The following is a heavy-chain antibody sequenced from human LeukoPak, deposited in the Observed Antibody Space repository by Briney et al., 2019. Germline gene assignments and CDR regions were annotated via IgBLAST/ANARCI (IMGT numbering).Heavy chain of an antibody. CDR1: GGSISSSSYY. Sequence: SETLSLTCTVSGGSISSSSYYWGWIRQPPGKGLEWIGSIYYSGSTYYNPSLKSRVTISVDTSKNQFSPKLSSVTAADTAVYYCARVPRLYYDILTGYYFFDYWGQGTLVTVSS. D-gene: IGHD3-9*01. V-gene: IGHV4-39*07. J-gene: IGHJ4*02. CDR3: ARVPRLYYDILTGYYFFDY. CDR2: IYYSGST.